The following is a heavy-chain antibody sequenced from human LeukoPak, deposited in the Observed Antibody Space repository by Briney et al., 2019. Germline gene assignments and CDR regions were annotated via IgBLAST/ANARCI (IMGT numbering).Heavy chain of an antibody. CDR3: ARARYYYDSSGYSPGAFDI. CDR1: GFTFSTSG. D-gene: IGHD3-22*01. CDR2: IWFDGSNK. Sequence: GGSLRLSCAASGFTFSTSGMHWVRQAPGKGLEWVAVIWFDGSNKHYADSVKGRFTISRDNSKNTLYLQMNSLRAEDTAVYYCARARYYYDSSGYSPGAFDIWGQGTMVTVSS. J-gene: IGHJ3*02. V-gene: IGHV3-33*01.